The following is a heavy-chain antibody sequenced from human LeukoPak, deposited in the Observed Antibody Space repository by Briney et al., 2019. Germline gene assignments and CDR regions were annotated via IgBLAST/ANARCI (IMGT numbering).Heavy chain of an antibody. D-gene: IGHD5-12*01. CDR3: ARIPLGYSGAYYFDY. V-gene: IGHV4-4*09. CDR1: RGSLSGSIRSYY. CDR2: ISSSGSV. Sequence: SETLSLTCTVPRGSLSGSIRSYYWSWLRQSPGKGLEWIGYISSSGSVNDNPSLRSRVTISVDTSKNQFFLSLSSVSAADTAVYYCARIPLGYSGAYYFDYWGQGTLVTVSP. J-gene: IGHJ4*02.